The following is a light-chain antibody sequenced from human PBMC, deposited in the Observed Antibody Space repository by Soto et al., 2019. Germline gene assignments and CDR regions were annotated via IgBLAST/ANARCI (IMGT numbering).Light chain of an antibody. CDR1: SSDVGGYNR. V-gene: IGLV2-14*01. CDR2: EVT. Sequence: QSALTQPASVSGSPGQSITISCTGTSSDVGGYNRVSWYQQHPDKAPKLIIYEVTNRPSGISNRFSGSKSGDTASLTISGLQAEDEADYYCNSYTSSSTYVFGTGTKLTVL. J-gene: IGLJ1*01. CDR3: NSYTSSSTYV.